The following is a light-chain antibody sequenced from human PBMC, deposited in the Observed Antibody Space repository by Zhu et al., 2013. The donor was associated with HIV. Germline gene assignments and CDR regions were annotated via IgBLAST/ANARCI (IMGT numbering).Light chain of an antibody. V-gene: IGKV1-33*01. J-gene: IGKJ4*01. Sequence: DILMTQSPPSLSASVGDRVTITCQASQDISDFLNWYQQKPGKAPKLLIYDASKLETGVPSRFTGRGFGTNFIFTISSLQPEDIATYYCQQYDTLPVTFGGGTNVDI. CDR2: DAS. CDR3: QQYDTLPVT. CDR1: QDISDF.